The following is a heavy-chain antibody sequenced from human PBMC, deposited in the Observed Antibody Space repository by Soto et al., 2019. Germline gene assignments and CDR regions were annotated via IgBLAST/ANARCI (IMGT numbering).Heavy chain of an antibody. J-gene: IGHJ5*02. CDR1: GGSISSGGYY. V-gene: IGHV4-31*03. D-gene: IGHD2-15*01. CDR2: IYYSGST. Sequence: QVQLQESGPGLVKPSQTLALTCPVSGGSISSGGYYWSWIRQHPGQGLEWIGYIYYSGSTYYNPSLKGRVTISVDPSKNQFSLKLSSVTAADTGVYYCARVSGGYQYNLFDPWGQGTLVTVSS. CDR3: ARVSGGYQYNLFDP.